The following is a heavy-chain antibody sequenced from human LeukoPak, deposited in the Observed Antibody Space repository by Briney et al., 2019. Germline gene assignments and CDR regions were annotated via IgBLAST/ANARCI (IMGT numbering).Heavy chain of an antibody. CDR2: ISNSGGYT. CDR3: GREAWFDP. Sequence: PGGSLRLSCAASGFSFSTYSMNWVRQAPGKGLEWVSIISNSGGYTYYADSVKGRFTISRDNAKKSLYLQMNSLRAEDTAVYYCGREAWFDPWGRGTLVTVSS. CDR1: GFSFSTYS. J-gene: IGHJ5*02. V-gene: IGHV3-21*01.